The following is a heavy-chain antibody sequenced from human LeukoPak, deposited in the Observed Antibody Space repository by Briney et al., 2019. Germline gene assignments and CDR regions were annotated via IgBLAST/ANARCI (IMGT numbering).Heavy chain of an antibody. D-gene: IGHD3-22*01. CDR1: GFMFGSFS. V-gene: IGHV3-21*01. CDR3: ARGQPDSGGHYYSWYFDY. CDR2: ISSSGSVT. Sequence: GGSLRLSCAASGFMFGSFSMNWVRQAPGRGLEWVSSISSSGSVTYYADSVKGRFTVSKDNARNSLHLQMNNLAVEDTATYFCARGQPDSGGHYYSWYFDYWGLGTPVTVSS. J-gene: IGHJ4*02.